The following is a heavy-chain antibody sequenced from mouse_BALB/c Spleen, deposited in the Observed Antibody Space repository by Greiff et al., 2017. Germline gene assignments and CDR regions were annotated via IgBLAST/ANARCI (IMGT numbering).Heavy chain of an antibody. J-gene: IGHJ2*01. CDR3: TRRTFYYGSSLYYFDY. CDR2: IYPGNSDT. CDR1: GYTFTSYW. D-gene: IGHD1-1*01. Sequence: EVQLQESGTVLARPGASVKMSCKASGYTFTSYWMHWVKQRPGQGLEWIGAIYPGNSDTSYNQKFKGKAKLTAVTSTSTAYMELSSLTNEDSAVYYCTRRTFYYGSSLYYFDYWGQGTTLTVSS. V-gene: IGHV1-5*01.